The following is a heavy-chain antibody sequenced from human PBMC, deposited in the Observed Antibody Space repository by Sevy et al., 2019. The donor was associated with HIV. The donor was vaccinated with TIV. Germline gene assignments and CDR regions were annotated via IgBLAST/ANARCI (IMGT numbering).Heavy chain of an antibody. CDR2: IWYDGRTK. Sequence: GGSLRLSCSASGFTFRSFSMHWVRQAPGKGLEWVAAIWYDGRTKQYADSVKGRFTISRDKSKDMLSLEMNSLRAEDTGLYSCARDSARVIVPTAGFDSWGQGTVVTVSS. D-gene: IGHD1-1*01. V-gene: IGHV3-33*01. CDR1: GFTFRSFS. J-gene: IGHJ5*01. CDR3: ARDSARVIVPTAGFDS.